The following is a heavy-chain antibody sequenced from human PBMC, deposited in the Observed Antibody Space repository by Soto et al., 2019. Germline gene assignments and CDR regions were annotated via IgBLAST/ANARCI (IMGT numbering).Heavy chain of an antibody. CDR3: ARLPRGAAAGPDSAYYYYYGMDV. Sequence: SETLSLTCTVSGGSISSSSYYWGWIRQPPGKGLEWIGSIYYSGSTYYNPSLKSRVTISVDTSKNQFSLKLSSVTAADTAVYYCARLPRGAAAGPDSAYYYYYGMDVWRQGTTATVSS. V-gene: IGHV4-39*01. CDR2: IYYSGST. D-gene: IGHD6-13*01. CDR1: GGSISSSSYY. J-gene: IGHJ6*02.